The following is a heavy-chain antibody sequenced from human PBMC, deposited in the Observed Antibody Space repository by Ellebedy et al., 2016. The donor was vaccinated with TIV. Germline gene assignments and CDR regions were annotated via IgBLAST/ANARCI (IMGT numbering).Heavy chain of an antibody. CDR3: ARRGSYADYAVQVNTWFDP. CDR1: GFNFRSYW. Sequence: GESLKISCEASGFNFRSYWMSWVRQAPGKGLEWVANIYQDGSEQYYVDSVKGRFTISRDDAKMSLYLQMNDLRADDTAVYYCARRGSYADYAVQVNTWFDPWGQGTLVIVSS. V-gene: IGHV3-7*01. J-gene: IGHJ5*02. D-gene: IGHD3-16*01. CDR2: IYQDGSEQ.